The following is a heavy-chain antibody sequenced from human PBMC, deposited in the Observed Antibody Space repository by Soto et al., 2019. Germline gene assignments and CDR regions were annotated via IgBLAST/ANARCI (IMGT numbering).Heavy chain of an antibody. J-gene: IGHJ2*01. CDR3: QAEDGIRDTVPVSAFLLNRSSDL. Sequence: LEWVSALSNRGGGTYYADSLKGRFTISRDTSKNQLYLQMNSLRAEDMAIFFFQAEDGIRDTVPVSAFLLNRSSDL. V-gene: IGHV3-23*01. D-gene: IGHD1-20*01. CDR2: LSNRGGGT.